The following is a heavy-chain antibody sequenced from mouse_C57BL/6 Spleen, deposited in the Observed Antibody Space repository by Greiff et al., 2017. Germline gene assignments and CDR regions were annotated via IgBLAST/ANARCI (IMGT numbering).Heavy chain of an antibody. CDR1: GYAFSSYW. CDR3: ARAGYYDGSSYWYFDV. Sequence: VQLQQSGAELVKPGASVKISCKASGYAFSSYWMNWVKQRPGKGLEWIGQIYPGDGDTNYNGKFKGKATLTADKSSSTAYMQLSSLTSEDSAVYFCARAGYYDGSSYWYFDVWGTGTTVTVSS. J-gene: IGHJ1*03. CDR2: IYPGDGDT. V-gene: IGHV1-80*01. D-gene: IGHD1-1*01.